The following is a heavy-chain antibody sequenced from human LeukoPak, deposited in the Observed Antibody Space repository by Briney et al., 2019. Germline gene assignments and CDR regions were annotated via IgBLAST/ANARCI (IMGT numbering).Heavy chain of an antibody. D-gene: IGHD3-10*01. CDR1: GFTFSSYW. Sequence: PGGSLRLSCAASGFTFSSYWMSWVRQAPGKGLEWVANIKQDGSEKYYVDSVKGRFTISRDNAKNSLYLQMNSLRPEDTAFYYCAKDRGIHGSGSQDYWGQGTLVTVSS. CDR3: AKDRGIHGSGSQDY. V-gene: IGHV3-7*03. CDR2: IKQDGSEK. J-gene: IGHJ4*02.